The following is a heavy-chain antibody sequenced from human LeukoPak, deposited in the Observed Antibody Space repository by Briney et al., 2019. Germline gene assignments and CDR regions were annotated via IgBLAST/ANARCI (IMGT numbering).Heavy chain of an antibody. CDR2: IKQDGSEK. Sequence: GGSLRLSCAASGFTFSSYWMSWVRQAPGKGLEWVANIKQDGSEKYYVDSVKGRFTISRDNAKNSLYLQMNSLRAEDTAVYYCARAAIVGATTRLYFDYWGQGTLVTVSS. D-gene: IGHD1-26*01. J-gene: IGHJ4*02. CDR3: ARAAIVGATTRLYFDY. V-gene: IGHV3-7*01. CDR1: GFTFSSYW.